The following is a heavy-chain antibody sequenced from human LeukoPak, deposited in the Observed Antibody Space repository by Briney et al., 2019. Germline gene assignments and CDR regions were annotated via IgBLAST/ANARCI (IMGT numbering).Heavy chain of an antibody. CDR2: IYYSGAT. D-gene: IGHD7-27*01. J-gene: IGHJ2*01. V-gene: IGHV4-59*01. Sequence: SETLSLTCTVSGGSISTYYWNWIRQPPGKGLEWIGYIYYSGATNYNPSLKSRVAMSVDTSKSQFSLNLTSVTAADMAVYYCARTWGSWYFDLWGRGTLVTVSS. CDR3: ARTWGSWYFDL. CDR1: GGSISTYY.